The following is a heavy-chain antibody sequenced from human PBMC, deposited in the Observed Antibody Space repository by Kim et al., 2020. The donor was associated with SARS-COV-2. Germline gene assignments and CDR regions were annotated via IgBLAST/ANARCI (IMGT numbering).Heavy chain of an antibody. V-gene: IGHV1-46*01. CDR3: ARRRGGVRAEYYFDY. D-gene: IGHD3-10*01. CDR2: INPTGGST. CDR1: RYTFTSYF. J-gene: IGHJ4*02. Sequence: ASVKVSCKASRYTFTSYFMHWVRQAPGQGLELMGVINPTGGSTSYAQKFQGRVTMTRDTSTSTVYMELSSLRSEDTAVYYCARRRGGVRAEYYFDYWGQGTLVTVSS.